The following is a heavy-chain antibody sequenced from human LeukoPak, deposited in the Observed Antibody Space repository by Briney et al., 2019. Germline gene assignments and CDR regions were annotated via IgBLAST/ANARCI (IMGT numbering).Heavy chain of an antibody. CDR1: GGTFRRYA. V-gene: IGHV1-69*13. Sequence: GASVKVSCQASGGTFRRYAISWVRQAPGQGLEWMGGIIPMFGKANYAQKFQGRVTITADESTSTAYMELSSLRAEDTAVYYCARDRPYTGGWRGFDYWGQGTLVTVSS. CDR2: IIPMFGKA. CDR3: ARDRPYTGGWRGFDY. D-gene: IGHD6-19*01. J-gene: IGHJ4*02.